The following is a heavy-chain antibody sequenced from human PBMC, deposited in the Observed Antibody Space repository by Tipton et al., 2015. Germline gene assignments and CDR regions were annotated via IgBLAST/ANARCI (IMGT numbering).Heavy chain of an antibody. D-gene: IGHD3-9*01. J-gene: IGHJ6*02. V-gene: IGHV4-4*01. CDR2: IFHTGNT. Sequence: SLRLSCTISGDSISSDYWWSWVRQPPGKGLEWIGEIFHTGNTNYNPSLMSRLTISVDKSKKQFSLKLSSVTAADTAVYFCARDGRYDILTCHSHQYGMDGWGQGTTVTVSS. CDR3: ARDGRYDILTCHSHQYGMDG. CDR1: GDSISSDYW.